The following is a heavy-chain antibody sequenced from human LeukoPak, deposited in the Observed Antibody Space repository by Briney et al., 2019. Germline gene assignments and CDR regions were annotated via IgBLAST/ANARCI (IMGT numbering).Heavy chain of an antibody. D-gene: IGHD3-10*02. V-gene: IGHV1-2*02. J-gene: IGHJ6*03. CDR2: INPNSGGT. CDR3: QVFGELFSNYMDV. CDR1: GYTFTGYY. Sequence: ASVKVSCKASGYTFTGYYMHWVRQAPGQGLEWMGWINPNSGGTNYAQKFQGRVTMTRDTSISTAYMELSRLRSDDTAVYYCQVFGELFSNYMDVWGKGTTVTVSS.